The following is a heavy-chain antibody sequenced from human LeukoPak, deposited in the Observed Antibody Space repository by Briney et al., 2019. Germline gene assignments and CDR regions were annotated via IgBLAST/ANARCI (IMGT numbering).Heavy chain of an antibody. V-gene: IGHV4-34*01. Sequence: SETLSLTCAVYGGSFSGYYWSWIRQPPGKGLEWIGSIYYSGSTYYNPSLKSRVTISVDTSKNQFSLKLSSVTAADTAVYYCARLDYGDSVYYFDYWGQGTLVTVFS. CDR3: ARLDYGDSVYYFDY. CDR2: IYYSGST. J-gene: IGHJ4*02. D-gene: IGHD4-17*01. CDR1: GGSFSGYY.